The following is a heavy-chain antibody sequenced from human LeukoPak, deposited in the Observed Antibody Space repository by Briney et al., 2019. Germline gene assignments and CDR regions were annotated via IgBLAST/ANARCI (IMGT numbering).Heavy chain of an antibody. CDR1: GGSISSSSYY. V-gene: IGHV4-39*01. J-gene: IGHJ5*02. Sequence: PSETLSLTCTVSGGSISSSSYYWGWIRQPPRKGLEWIGSIYYSGSTYYNPSLKSRVTISVDTSKNQFSLKLSSVTAADTAVYYCARHLAPYTYYDFWSGYYNNWFDPWGQGTLVTVSS. CDR2: IYYSGST. D-gene: IGHD3-3*01. CDR3: ARHLAPYTYYDFWSGYYNNWFDP.